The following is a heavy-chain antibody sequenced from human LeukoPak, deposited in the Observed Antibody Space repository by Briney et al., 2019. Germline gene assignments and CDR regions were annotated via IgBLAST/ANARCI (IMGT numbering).Heavy chain of an antibody. D-gene: IGHD3-22*01. CDR3: ARTGSSGYLTFDY. CDR1: VYTFTSYD. J-gene: IGHJ4*02. V-gene: IGHV1-8*01. Sequence: ASVKVSCKASVYTFTSYDINWVRQDTGQGLEWMGWMNPNSGNTGYAQKFQGRVTITRDTSASTAYMELSSLRSEDTAVYYCARTGSSGYLTFDYWGQATLVTVSS. CDR2: MNPNSGNT.